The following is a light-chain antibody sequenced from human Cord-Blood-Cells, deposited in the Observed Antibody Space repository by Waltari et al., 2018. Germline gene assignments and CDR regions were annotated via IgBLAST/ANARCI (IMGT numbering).Light chain of an antibody. V-gene: IGLV2-11*01. CDR2: AVS. CDR3: CSYAGSFPVV. CDR1: SSDVGGYNY. J-gene: IGLJ2*01. Sequence: QSALTQPRSVSGSPGQSVTISCTGTSSDVGGYNYVSWYQQNPGKPPKLMIYAVSKPPSGVPDRSSGSKSGNTACLTISGIQAEEEADYYCCSYAGSFPVVFGGGTKLTVL.